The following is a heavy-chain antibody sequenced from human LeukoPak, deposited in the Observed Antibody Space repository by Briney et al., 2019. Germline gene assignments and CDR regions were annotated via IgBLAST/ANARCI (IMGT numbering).Heavy chain of an antibody. CDR3: ARGGPAAGRFDY. CDR1: GFTFTSYG. J-gene: IGHJ4*02. Sequence: GGSLRLSCTASGFTFTSYGMHWVRQAPGKGLDWVAFIRYDGSNEYYADFVKGRFTISRDNSKNVVYLQMNSLRAEDTAVYYCARGGPAAGRFDYWGQGTLVTVSS. V-gene: IGHV3-30*02. D-gene: IGHD6-13*01. CDR2: IRYDGSNE.